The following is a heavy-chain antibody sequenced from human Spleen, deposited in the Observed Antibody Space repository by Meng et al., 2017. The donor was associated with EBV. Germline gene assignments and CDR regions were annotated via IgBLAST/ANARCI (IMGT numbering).Heavy chain of an antibody. J-gene: IGHJ5*02. V-gene: IGHV4-4*02. CDR3: ARVDPTSSKLFDP. CDR2: IYPGAST. D-gene: IGHD5-12*01. CDR1: GDSVSSGNG. Sequence: HVHRQQPAHTWQNPSGAPPPRCSVSGDSVSSGNGGRWVRQSPRKGLAWIGEIYPGASTNSNPSLKSRVTISLDKSKNHFSLRLNSVTAADTAMYFCARVDPTSSKLFDPWGQGTLVTVSS.